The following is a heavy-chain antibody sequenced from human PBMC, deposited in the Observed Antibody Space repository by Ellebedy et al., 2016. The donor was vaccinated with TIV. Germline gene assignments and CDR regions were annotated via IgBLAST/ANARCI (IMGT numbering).Heavy chain of an antibody. CDR2: IYHSGNT. CDR3: ARETIVATWRRYYYGMDV. CDR1: GYSISSGYY. V-gene: IGHV4-38-2*02. D-gene: IGHD5-12*01. J-gene: IGHJ6*02. Sequence: SETLSLTCTVSGYSISSGYYWGWIRQPPGKGLEWIGIIYHSGNTYYNPSLKSRITISVDTSKNQFSLKLSSVTAADTAVYYCARETIVATWRRYYYGMDVWGQGTTVTVSS.